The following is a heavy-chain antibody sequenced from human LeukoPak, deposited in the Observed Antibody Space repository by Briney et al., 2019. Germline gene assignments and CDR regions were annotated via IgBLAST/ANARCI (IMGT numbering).Heavy chain of an antibody. J-gene: IGHJ4*02. V-gene: IGHV4-4*02. CDR3: AREYNHGSGSYYLDY. Sequence: SSETLSLTCTVSGGSISSSNWWSWVRQPPGKGLEWIGEIYHSGSTNYNPSLKSRVTISVDKSKNQFSLKLSSVTAADTAVYYCAREYNHGSGSYYLDYWGQGTLVTVSS. D-gene: IGHD3-10*01. CDR1: GGSISSSNW. CDR2: IYHSGST.